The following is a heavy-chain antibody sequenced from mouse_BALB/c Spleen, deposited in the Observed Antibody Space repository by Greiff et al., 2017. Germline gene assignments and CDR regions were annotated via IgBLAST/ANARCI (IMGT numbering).Heavy chain of an antibody. V-gene: IGHV14-3*02. J-gene: IGHJ2*01. CDR2: IDPANGNT. D-gene: IGHD2-4*01. CDR1: GFNIKDTY. Sequence: EVQGVESGAELVKPGASVKLSCTASGFNIKDTYMHWVKQRPEQGLEWIGRIDPANGNTKYDPKFQGKATITADTSSNTAYLQLSSLTSEDTAVYYCARGDYDGDYWGQGTTLTVSS. CDR3: ARGDYDGDY.